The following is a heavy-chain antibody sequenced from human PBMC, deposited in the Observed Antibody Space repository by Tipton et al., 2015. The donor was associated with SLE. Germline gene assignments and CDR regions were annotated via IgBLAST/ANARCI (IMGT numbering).Heavy chain of an antibody. V-gene: IGHV4-61*01. D-gene: IGHD3-22*01. Sequence: TLSLTCTVSGGSVSSGSYYWSWIRQPPGKGLGWIGYIYYSGSTNYNPSLKSRVTISVDTSKNQFSLKLSSVTAADTAVYYCARFDSSGYYPPAEYFQHWGQGTLVTVSS. J-gene: IGHJ1*01. CDR1: GGSVSSGSYY. CDR2: IYYSGST. CDR3: ARFDSSGYYPPAEYFQH.